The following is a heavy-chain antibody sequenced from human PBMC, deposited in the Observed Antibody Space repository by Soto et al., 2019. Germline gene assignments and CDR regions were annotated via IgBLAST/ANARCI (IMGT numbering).Heavy chain of an antibody. V-gene: IGHV3-66*01. J-gene: IGHJ6*02. Sequence: EVQLVESGGGLVQPGGSLRLSCAASGFTVSSNYMSWVRQAPGKGLEWVSVIYSGGSTYYADSVKGRFTISRDNSKNTLYLQMNSLRAEDTAVYYCARDHYYCSGRAYYYYYGMDVWGQGTTVTVSS. CDR1: GFTVSSNY. CDR3: ARDHYYCSGRAYYYYYGMDV. D-gene: IGHD3-10*01. CDR2: IYSGGST.